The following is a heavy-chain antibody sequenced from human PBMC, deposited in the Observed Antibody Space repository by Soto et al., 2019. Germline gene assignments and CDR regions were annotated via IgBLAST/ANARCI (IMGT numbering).Heavy chain of an antibody. Sequence: SGYSINSNAIRCLRPAPGQGLEWMGIINPDDYTTSYAQKFQGRVTLARDTSTSTVFMELTSLRSEDTAIYYCARDQSGTAHAYAWWWLDPWGQGTSV. CDR1: GYSINSNA. J-gene: IGHJ5*02. CDR3: ARDQSGTAHAYAWWWLDP. D-gene: IGHD3-16*01. CDR2: INPDDYTT. V-gene: IGHV1-46*02.